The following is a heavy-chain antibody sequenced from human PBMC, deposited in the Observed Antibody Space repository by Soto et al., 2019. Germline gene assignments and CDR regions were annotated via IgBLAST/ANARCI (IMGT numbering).Heavy chain of an antibody. D-gene: IGHD3-16*01. V-gene: IGHV2-5*02. CDR1: GFSLSTNRVG. CDR3: AHIMITFWGVSGLDHFEI. CDR2: IYWDDDR. J-gene: IGHJ3*02. Sequence: SGPTLVNPTQTLTLTCSFSGFSLSTNRVGVAWIRQPPGKALEWLAIIYWDDDRRYSPSLKSRLAITEDTSKNQVVLTMTNLDPGDTATYYCAHIMITFWGVSGLDHFEICGKRKMVTV.